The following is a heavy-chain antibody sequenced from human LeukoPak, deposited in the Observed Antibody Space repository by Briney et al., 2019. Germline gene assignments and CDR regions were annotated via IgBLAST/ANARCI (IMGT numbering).Heavy chain of an antibody. D-gene: IGHD5-12*01. V-gene: IGHV4-34*01. CDR2: INHSGST. J-gene: IGHJ4*02. CDR3: ARGPASYSGYDYFDY. Sequence: PSETLSLTCAVYGGSFSGYYWSWIRQPPGKGLEWIGEINHSGSTNYNPSLKSRVTISVDTSKNQFSLKLSSVTAADTAVYYCARGPASYSGYDYFDYWGQGTLVTVSS. CDR1: GGSFSGYY.